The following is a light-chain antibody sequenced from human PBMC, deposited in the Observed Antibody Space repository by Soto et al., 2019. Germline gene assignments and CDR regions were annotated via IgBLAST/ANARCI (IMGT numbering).Light chain of an antibody. V-gene: IGKV3-15*01. J-gene: IGKJ4*01. CDR3: QQYNAWPLT. Sequence: EVVMTQSAASLSVSPGERATLSYKASQSVSSTLAWYQQNPGQAPRLLIYGASTRAAGIPARFSGSGSGTEFTLTISSLQSEDFAVYYCQQYNAWPLTFGGGTKVEIK. CDR1: QSVSST. CDR2: GAS.